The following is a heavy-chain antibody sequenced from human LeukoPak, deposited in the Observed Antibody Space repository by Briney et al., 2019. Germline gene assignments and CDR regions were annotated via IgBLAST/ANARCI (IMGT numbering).Heavy chain of an antibody. CDR3: ARGINSGWYSPGIDY. Sequence: GGSLRLSCEASGFTLNTYWMYWVRQAPGKGLLWVSRINSDGSGTTYADSVKGRFSISRDNAKNTLFLRMNSLRAEDTGVYYCARGINSGWYSPGIDYWGQGTLVTVYS. CDR2: INSDGSGT. D-gene: IGHD6-19*01. CDR1: GFTLNTYW. V-gene: IGHV3-74*01. J-gene: IGHJ4*02.